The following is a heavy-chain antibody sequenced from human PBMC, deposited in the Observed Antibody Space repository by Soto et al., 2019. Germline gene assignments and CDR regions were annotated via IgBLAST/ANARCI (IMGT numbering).Heavy chain of an antibody. CDR2: INHSGST. D-gene: IGHD6-19*01. CDR1: GGSFSGYY. V-gene: IGHV4-34*01. Sequence: QVQLQQWGAGLLKPSETLSLTCAVYGGSFSGYYWSWIRQPPGKGLEWIGEINHSGSTNYNPSLKSRVTISVDTSKNQFSLKLSSVTAADTAVYYCARGEYSSGWPKPFDYWGQGTLVTVSS. J-gene: IGHJ4*02. CDR3: ARGEYSSGWPKPFDY.